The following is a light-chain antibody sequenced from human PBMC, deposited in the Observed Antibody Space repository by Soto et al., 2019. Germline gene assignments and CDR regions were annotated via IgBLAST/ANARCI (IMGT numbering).Light chain of an antibody. CDR2: KAS. CDR3: QQYNSYWT. V-gene: IGKV1-5*03. J-gene: IGKJ1*01. CDR1: QSISSW. Sequence: DIQMTQSPSTLSASVGDRVTITCRASQSISSWLAWYQQKPGKAPKLLIYKASSLEGGVPSRFSGSGSGTEFTLTISSLQPDDFATYYCQQYNSYWTFGPGTKVEIK.